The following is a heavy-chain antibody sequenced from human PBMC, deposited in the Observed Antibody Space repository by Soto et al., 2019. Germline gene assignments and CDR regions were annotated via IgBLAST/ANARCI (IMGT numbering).Heavy chain of an antibody. D-gene: IGHD1-1*01. Sequence: QVQLVQSGAEVKKPGSSVKVSCKASGGTFSSYAISWVRQAPGQGLEWMGGIIPIFGTANYAQKFQGRVTITADESTNTANMEMSSLRTEDTAVYDCARARNWNDDYYYGMDVWGQGTTVTVSS. CDR2: IIPIFGTA. CDR1: GGTFSSYA. CDR3: ARARNWNDDYYYGMDV. V-gene: IGHV1-69*12. J-gene: IGHJ6*02.